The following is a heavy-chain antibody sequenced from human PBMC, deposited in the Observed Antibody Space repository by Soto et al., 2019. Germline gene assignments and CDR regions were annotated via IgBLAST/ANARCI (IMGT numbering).Heavy chain of an antibody. CDR1: GYTFTSYY. D-gene: IGHD1-1*01. Sequence: ASVKVSCKASGYTFTSYYMHWVRQAPGQGLEWMGIINPSGGSTSYAQKFQGRVTMTRDTSTSTVYMELSSLRSEDTAVYYCARDLWETGTTHAFDIWGQGTMVTVSS. CDR3: ARDLWETGTTHAFDI. CDR2: INPSGGST. J-gene: IGHJ3*02. V-gene: IGHV1-46*01.